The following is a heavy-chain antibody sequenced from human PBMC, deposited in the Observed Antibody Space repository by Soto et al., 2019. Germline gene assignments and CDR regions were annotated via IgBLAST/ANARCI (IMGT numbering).Heavy chain of an antibody. J-gene: IGHJ4*02. Sequence: GGSLRLSCAASGFTFSSYAMSWVRQAPGKGLEWVSAISRSGGTTDYAAPVKGRFTISRDDSKNTLYLQMNSLKTEDTAVYYCTTDSPSYYYDSSGYYTSAFDYWGQGTLVTVSS. CDR2: ISRSGGTT. CDR1: GFTFSSYA. CDR3: TTDSPSYYYDSSGYYTSAFDY. D-gene: IGHD3-22*01. V-gene: IGHV3-23*01.